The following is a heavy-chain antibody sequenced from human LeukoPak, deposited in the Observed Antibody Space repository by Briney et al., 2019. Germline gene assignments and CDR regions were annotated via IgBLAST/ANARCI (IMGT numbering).Heavy chain of an antibody. J-gene: IGHJ3*02. Sequence: ASVTVSCTASGYTITGFYMHWVRQAPGHGLEWIGWINPYSGGTNYAQKFQGRVILTRDTSKTTAYKELSRLTSDDTAVYYCALNSYESSGFDAFDIWGQGTMVTVSS. CDR1: GYTITGFY. V-gene: IGHV1-2*02. D-gene: IGHD3-22*01. CDR3: ALNSYESSGFDAFDI. CDR2: INPYSGGT.